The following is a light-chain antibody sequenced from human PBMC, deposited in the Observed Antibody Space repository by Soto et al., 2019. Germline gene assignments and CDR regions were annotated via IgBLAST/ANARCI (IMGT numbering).Light chain of an antibody. CDR1: SSDVGGYNY. Sequence: QSVLTQPPSASGSPGQSVTISCTGTSSDVGGYNYVSWYQQHPGKAPKLMIYEVSKRPSGVPDRFSGSKSGNTASLTVSGLQAEDEADYYCSLYAGRNNFYVFGTGTKVTVL. CDR3: SLYAGRNNFYV. V-gene: IGLV2-8*01. CDR2: EVS. J-gene: IGLJ1*01.